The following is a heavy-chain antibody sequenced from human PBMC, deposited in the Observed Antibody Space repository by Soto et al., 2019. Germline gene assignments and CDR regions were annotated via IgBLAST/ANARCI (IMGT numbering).Heavy chain of an antibody. CDR1: GFTFSSSW. CDR2: INRDGSQR. D-gene: IGHD3-16*01. V-gene: IGHV3-7*03. CDR3: ARLRISSSSHNWFDP. J-gene: IGHJ5*02. Sequence: PGGSLRLSCADSGFTFSSSWMSWVRQAPGKGPEWVANINRDGSQRYYVDSVKGRFTISRDNAKNSLYLQMNSLGADDTAVYYCARLRISSSSHNWFDPWGQGTLVTVSS.